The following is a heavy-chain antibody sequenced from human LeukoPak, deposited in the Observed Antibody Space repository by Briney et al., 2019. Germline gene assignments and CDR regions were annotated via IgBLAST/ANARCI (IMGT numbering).Heavy chain of an antibody. V-gene: IGHV3-21*01. CDR3: ARDLTIFGVVIPRGY. CDR1: GLTFSSYS. CDR2: ISSSSSYI. D-gene: IGHD3-3*01. Sequence: PGGSLRLSCAASGLTFSSYSMNWVRQAPGKGLEWVSSISSSSSYIYYADSVKGRFTISRDNAKNSLYLQMNSLRAEDTAVYYCARDLTIFGVVIPRGYWGQGTLVTVSS. J-gene: IGHJ4*02.